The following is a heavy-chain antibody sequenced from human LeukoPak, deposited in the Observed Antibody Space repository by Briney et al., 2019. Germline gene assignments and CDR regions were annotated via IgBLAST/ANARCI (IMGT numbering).Heavy chain of an antibody. CDR2: IFPSGGEI. V-gene: IGHV3-23*01. CDR1: GFTFSTLA. J-gene: IGHJ4*02. CDR3: ATYRQVLLPFES. D-gene: IGHD2-8*02. Sequence: GGSLRLSCAASGFTFSTLAMIWVRQPPGKGLEWVSSIFPSGGEIHYADSVRGRFTISRDNSKSTLSLQMNSLRAEDTAIYYCATYRQVLLPFESWGQGTLVTVSS.